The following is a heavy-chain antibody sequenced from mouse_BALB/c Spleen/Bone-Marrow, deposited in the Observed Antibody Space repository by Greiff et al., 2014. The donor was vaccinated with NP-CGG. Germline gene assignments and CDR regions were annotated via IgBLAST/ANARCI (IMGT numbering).Heavy chain of an antibody. CDR2: IWAGGST. V-gene: IGHV2-9*02. CDR3: ARAHYDYVLFDY. D-gene: IGHD2-4*01. CDR1: GFSLTTYG. Sequence: QVQLQQSGPGLVAPSQSLSITCTFSGFSLTTYGVHWVRQPPGKGLEWLGVIWAGGSTNYNSALMSRLSISKDNSKSQVFLKMNSLQTDDTAMYYCARAHYDYVLFDYWGQGTTLTVSS. J-gene: IGHJ2*01.